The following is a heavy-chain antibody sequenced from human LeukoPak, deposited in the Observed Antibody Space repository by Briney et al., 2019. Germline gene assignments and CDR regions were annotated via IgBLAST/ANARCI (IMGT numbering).Heavy chain of an antibody. J-gene: IGHJ5*02. Sequence: PGGSLRLSCAASGFTFNTYAMSWVRQAPGKGLEWVSGISVNGGNTYYADSVKGWFTISRDNSKNTLYLQMKSLRAEDTAVYYCAKQNGDYENWFDPWGQGTLVTVSS. CDR2: ISVNGGNT. CDR1: GFTFNTYA. V-gene: IGHV3-23*01. CDR3: AKQNGDYENWFDP. D-gene: IGHD4-17*01.